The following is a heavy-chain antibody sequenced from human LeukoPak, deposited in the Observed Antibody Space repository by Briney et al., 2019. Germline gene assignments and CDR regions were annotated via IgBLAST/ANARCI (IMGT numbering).Heavy chain of an antibody. V-gene: IGHV3-23*01. CDR2: ISGSGGST. J-gene: IGHJ6*02. CDR1: GFTFSSYA. Sequence: GGSLRLSCAASGFTFSSYAMSWVRQAPGKGLEWVSAISGSGGSTYYADSVKGRFTISRDNSKNTLYLQMNSPRAEDTAVYYCAKRNYYYYGMDVWGQGTTVTVSS. CDR3: AKRNYYYYGMDV.